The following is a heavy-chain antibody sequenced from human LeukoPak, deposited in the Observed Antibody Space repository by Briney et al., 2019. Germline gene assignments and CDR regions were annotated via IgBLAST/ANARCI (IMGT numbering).Heavy chain of an antibody. CDR3: ARNGYCSGGSCYRGNWFDP. D-gene: IGHD2-15*01. CDR2: INAGNGNT. V-gene: IGHV1-3*01. J-gene: IGHJ5*02. Sequence: ASVKVSCKASGYTFTSYAMHWVRQAPGQRLEWMGWINAGNGNTKYSQKFQGRVTITRDTSASTAYMELSSLRSEDTAVYYCARNGYCSGGSCYRGNWFDPWGQGTLVTVSS. CDR1: GYTFTSYA.